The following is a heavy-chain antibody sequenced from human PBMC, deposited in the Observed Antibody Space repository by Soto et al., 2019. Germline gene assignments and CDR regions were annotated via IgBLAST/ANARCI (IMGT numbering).Heavy chain of an antibody. CDR3: AKLGSSSWSPHYYFDY. CDR1: WFTFKNHA. J-gene: IGHJ4*02. CDR2: ITSSGSDT. V-gene: IGHV3-23*01. Sequence: GGVLRPSCAASWFTFKNHALGWVPPAPGKGLEWVSAITSSGSDTYYADSVKGRFTISRDNSKNTLYLQMNSLRAEDTAVYYCAKLGSSSWSPHYYFDYWGQGTLVTVSS. D-gene: IGHD2-2*01.